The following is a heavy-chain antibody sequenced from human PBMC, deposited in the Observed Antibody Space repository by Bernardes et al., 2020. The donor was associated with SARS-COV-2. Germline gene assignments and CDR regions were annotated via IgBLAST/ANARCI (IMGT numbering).Heavy chain of an antibody. CDR1: GFTFSDYY. Sequence: GGSLRLSCAASGFTFSDYYMSWIRQAPGKGLEWVSYISSSSSYTNYADSVKGRFTISRDNAKNSLYLQMNSLRAEDTAVYYCARDTYDFWSCYYSHLDYWGQGTLVTVSS. CDR3: ARDTYDFWSCYYSHLDY. V-gene: IGHV3-11*06. CDR2: ISSSSSYT. J-gene: IGHJ4*02. D-gene: IGHD3-3*01.